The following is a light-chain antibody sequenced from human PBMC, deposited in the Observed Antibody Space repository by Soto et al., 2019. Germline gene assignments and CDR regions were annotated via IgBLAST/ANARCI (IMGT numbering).Light chain of an antibody. CDR1: QSVLYSSNNKNY. Sequence: DIVMTQSPDSLAVSLGERATINCKSSQSVLYSSNNKNYLAWYQQKPGQPPKLLIYWASTRESGVHDRFSGSGSGTDFTLTISSLKAEDVAVYYCQQYYSTPWTFGQGTKVEIK. J-gene: IGKJ1*01. CDR2: WAS. CDR3: QQYYSTPWT. V-gene: IGKV4-1*01.